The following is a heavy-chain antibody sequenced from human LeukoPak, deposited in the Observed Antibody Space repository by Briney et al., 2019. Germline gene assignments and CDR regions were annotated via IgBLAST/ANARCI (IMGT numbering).Heavy chain of an antibody. Sequence: SETLSLTCTVSGGSISSGGYYWSWIRQHPGKGLEWIGYIYYSGSTYYNPSLKSRVTISVDTSKNQFSLKLSSVTAADTAVYYCARAPYGGYEMPQPYYYYGMDVWGQGTTVTVSS. CDR3: ARAPYGGYEMPQPYYYYGMDV. V-gene: IGHV4-31*03. D-gene: IGHD5-12*01. J-gene: IGHJ6*02. CDR1: GGSISSGGYY. CDR2: IYYSGST.